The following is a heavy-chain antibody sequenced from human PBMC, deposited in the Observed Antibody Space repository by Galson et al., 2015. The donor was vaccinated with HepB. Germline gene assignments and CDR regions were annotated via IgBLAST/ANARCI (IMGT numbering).Heavy chain of an antibody. D-gene: IGHD1-1*01. J-gene: IGHJ6*02. CDR2: ISAHNGNI. CDR3: ARDTREDYYGMDV. Sequence: SVKVSCKASGYSFTSYGISWVRQAPGQGLEWMGWISAHNGNINYAQKFQGRVTMTTDTSTSTAYMELRSLRSDDTAVYYCARDTREDYYGMDVWGQGTTVTVSS. CDR1: GYSFTSYG. V-gene: IGHV1-18*04.